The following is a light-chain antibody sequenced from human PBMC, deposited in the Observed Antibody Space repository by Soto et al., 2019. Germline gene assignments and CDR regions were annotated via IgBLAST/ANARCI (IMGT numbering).Light chain of an antibody. CDR3: NHYGTSTLT. J-gene: IGKJ4*01. CDR2: GAS. V-gene: IGKV3-20*01. CDR1: QPVTANY. Sequence: EVVLTQSPGTLSLSPGETATLSCRASQPVTANYLAWFQQKPGQAPSLLIHGASSRDTGIPDRFSGSGSGTDFNLSISRLEPEDFAVYYCNHYGTSTLTFAGGMKVEI.